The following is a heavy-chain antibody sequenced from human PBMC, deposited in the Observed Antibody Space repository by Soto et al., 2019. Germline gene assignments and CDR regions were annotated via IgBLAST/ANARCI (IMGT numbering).Heavy chain of an antibody. CDR2: IIPILGIA. CDR1: GGTFSSYT. CDR3: ARGYIGSSGWPTPRN. Sequence: SVKVSCKASGGTFSSYTISWVRQAPGQGLEWMGRIIPILGIANYAQKFQGRVTITADKSTSTAYMELRSLRSDDTAVYYCARGYIGSSGWPTPRNWGQGTLVTVSS. J-gene: IGHJ4*02. D-gene: IGHD6-19*01. V-gene: IGHV1-69*02.